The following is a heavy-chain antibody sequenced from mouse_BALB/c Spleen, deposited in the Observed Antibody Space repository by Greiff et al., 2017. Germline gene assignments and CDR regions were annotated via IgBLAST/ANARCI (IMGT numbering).Heavy chain of an antibody. CDR2: INSNGGST. V-gene: IGHV5-6-2*01. Sequence: EVKLMESGGGLVKLGGSLKLSCAASGFTFSSYYMSWVRQTPEKRLELVAAINSNGGSTYYPDTVKGRFTISRDNAKNTLYLQMSSLKSEDTALYYCARLHDGYYVDYWGQGTTLTVSS. CDR3: ARLHDGYYVDY. J-gene: IGHJ2*01. D-gene: IGHD2-3*01. CDR1: GFTFSSYY.